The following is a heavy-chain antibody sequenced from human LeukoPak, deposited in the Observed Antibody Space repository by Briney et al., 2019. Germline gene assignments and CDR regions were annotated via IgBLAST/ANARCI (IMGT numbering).Heavy chain of an antibody. Sequence: SATLSLTCAVYGGSFSGYYWSWIRQPPGKGLEWIGEINHSGSTNYNPSLKSRVTISVDTSKNQFSLKLSSVTAADTAVYYCASRARFPIRAFDIWGQGTMVTVSS. CDR1: GGSFSGYY. J-gene: IGHJ3*02. V-gene: IGHV4-34*01. CDR2: INHSGST. D-gene: IGHD3-3*01. CDR3: ASRARFPIRAFDI.